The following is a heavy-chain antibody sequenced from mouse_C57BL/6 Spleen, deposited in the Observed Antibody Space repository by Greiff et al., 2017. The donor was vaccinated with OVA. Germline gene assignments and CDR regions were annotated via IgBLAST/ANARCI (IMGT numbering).Heavy chain of an antibody. D-gene: IGHD1-1*01. CDR2: IHPNSGST. CDR1: GYTFTSYW. Sequence: VQLQQPGAELVKPGASVKLSCKASGYTFTSYWMHWVKQRPGQGLEWIGMIHPNSGSTNYNEKFKSKATLTVDKSSSTAYMQLSSLTSEDSAVYYCAPYGSSYGGLDVWGTGTTVTVSS. V-gene: IGHV1-64*01. J-gene: IGHJ1*03. CDR3: APYGSSYGGLDV.